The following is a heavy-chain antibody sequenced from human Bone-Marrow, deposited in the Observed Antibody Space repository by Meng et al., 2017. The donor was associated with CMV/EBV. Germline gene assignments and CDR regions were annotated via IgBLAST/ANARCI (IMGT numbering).Heavy chain of an antibody. J-gene: IGHJ6*02. CDR1: GFTLERTA. CDR2: ISSSSSYI. Sequence: GESLKISCAASGFTLERTAMNWVRQAPGKGLEWVSSISSSSSYIYYADSVKGRFTISRDNAKNSLYLQMISLRAEDTAVYYCARDAGDHYYYYYGMDVWGQGTTVT. D-gene: IGHD6-13*01. V-gene: IGHV3-21*01. CDR3: ARDAGDHYYYYYGMDV.